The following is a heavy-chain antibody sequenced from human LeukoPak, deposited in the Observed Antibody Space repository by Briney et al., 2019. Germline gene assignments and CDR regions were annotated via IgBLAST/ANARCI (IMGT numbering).Heavy chain of an antibody. D-gene: IGHD6-19*01. CDR3: AKGPGYSSGWSSAEYFQH. CDR2: ISYDGSNK. V-gene: IGHV3-30*18. J-gene: IGHJ1*01. Sequence: GGSLRLSCAASGFTFSSYGMHWVRQAPGKGLEWVAVISYDGSNKYYADSVKGRFTISRDNSKNTLYLQMNSLRAEDTAVYYCAKGPGYSSGWSSAEYFQHWGQGTLVTVSS. CDR1: GFTFSSYG.